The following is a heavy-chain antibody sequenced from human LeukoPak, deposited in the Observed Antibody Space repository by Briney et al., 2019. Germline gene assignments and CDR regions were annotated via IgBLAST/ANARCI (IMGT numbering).Heavy chain of an antibody. CDR3: ARDQFGYSSGWYPIDY. V-gene: IGHV3-30*04. CDR2: ISYDGSNK. D-gene: IGHD6-19*01. Sequence: GGSLRLSCAASGFTFSSYAMHWVRQAPGKGLEWVAVISYDGSNKNYADSVKGRFTISRDNSKNTLYLQMNSLRAEDTAVYYCARDQFGYSSGWYPIDYWGQGTLVTVSS. CDR1: GFTFSSYA. J-gene: IGHJ4*02.